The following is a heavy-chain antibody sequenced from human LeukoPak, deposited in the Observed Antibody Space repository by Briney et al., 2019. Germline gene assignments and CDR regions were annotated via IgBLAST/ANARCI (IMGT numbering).Heavy chain of an antibody. CDR2: IKQDGSEK. CDR1: GFTLSSYW. CDR3: ARGGSVVVPAALRLFDY. D-gene: IGHD2-2*01. V-gene: IGHV3-7*03. Sequence: PGGSLRLSCAASGFTLSSYWMSWVRQAPGKGLEWVANIKQDGSEKYYVDSVKGRFTISRDNAKNSLYLQMNSLRAEDTAVYYCARGGSVVVPAALRLFDYWGQGTLVTVSS. J-gene: IGHJ4*02.